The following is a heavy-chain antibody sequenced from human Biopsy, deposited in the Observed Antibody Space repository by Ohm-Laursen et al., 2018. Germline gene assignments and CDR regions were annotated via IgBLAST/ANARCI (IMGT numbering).Heavy chain of an antibody. V-gene: IGHV3-21*01. CDR1: GFTFSSYA. J-gene: IGHJ6*02. Sequence: GSLRLSCTASGFTFSSYAMTWFRQAPGKGLEWVSSISSSGNFMYYTDSVKGRFTISRDNAKNSLYLQMNSLRAEDTALYYCARIFLVGVTPGYGMDVWGQGTTVTVS. CDR3: ARIFLVGVTPGYGMDV. D-gene: IGHD1-26*01. CDR2: ISSSGNFM.